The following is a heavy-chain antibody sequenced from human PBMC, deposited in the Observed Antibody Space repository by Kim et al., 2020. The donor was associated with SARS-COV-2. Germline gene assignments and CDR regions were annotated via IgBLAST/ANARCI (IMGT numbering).Heavy chain of an antibody. Sequence: SETLSLTCAVYGGSFSGYYWSWIRQPPGKGLEWIGEINHSGSTNYNPSLKSRVTISVDTSKNQFSLKLSSVTAADTAVYYCARGFRSSERVLDYWGQGTLVTVSS. J-gene: IGHJ4*02. V-gene: IGHV4-34*01. CDR3: ARGFRSSERVLDY. CDR1: GGSFSGYY. D-gene: IGHD3-10*01. CDR2: INHSGST.